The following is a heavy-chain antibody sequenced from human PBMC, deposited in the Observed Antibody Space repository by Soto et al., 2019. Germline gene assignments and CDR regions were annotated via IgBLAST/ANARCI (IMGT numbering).Heavy chain of an antibody. Sequence: QVQLVQSGAEVKTPGSSVKVSCKASGGTFSSYSINWVRQAPGQGLEWMGRLIPMFGTTDYAQRFQGRVTFTADESTSTASMEVTNLTSEDTAVYYCARAARVTNVDYFDPWGQGTLVTVSS. D-gene: IGHD3-3*01. CDR3: ARAARVTNVDYFDP. CDR2: LIPMFGTT. CDR1: GGTFSSYS. J-gene: IGHJ5*02. V-gene: IGHV1-69*18.